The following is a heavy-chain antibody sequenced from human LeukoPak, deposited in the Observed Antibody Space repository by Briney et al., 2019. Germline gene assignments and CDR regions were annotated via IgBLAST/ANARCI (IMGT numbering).Heavy chain of an antibody. CDR2: IYSGGST. CDR1: GCTVSSNY. D-gene: IGHD4-17*01. J-gene: IGHJ4*02. CDR3: ARDYGDYVFDY. Sequence: SGGSLRLSCAASGCTVSSNYMSWVRQAPGKGLEWVSVIYSGGSTYYADSVKGRFTISRDNSKNTLYLQMNSLRAEDTAVYYCARDYGDYVFDYWGQGTLVTVSS. V-gene: IGHV3-66*02.